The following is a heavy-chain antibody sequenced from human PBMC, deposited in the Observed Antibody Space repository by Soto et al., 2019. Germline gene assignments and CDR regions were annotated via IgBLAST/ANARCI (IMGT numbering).Heavy chain of an antibody. CDR1: GGSISSGGYY. Sequence: PSETLSLTCTVSGGSISSGGYYWSWIRQHPGKGLEWIGYIYYSGSTYYNPSLKSRVTISVDTSKNQFSLKLSSVTAADTAVYYCARDLHSGYCSSTSCSDYWGQGTLVTVSS. CDR2: IYYSGST. V-gene: IGHV4-31*03. J-gene: IGHJ4*02. D-gene: IGHD2-2*01. CDR3: ARDLHSGYCSSTSCSDY.